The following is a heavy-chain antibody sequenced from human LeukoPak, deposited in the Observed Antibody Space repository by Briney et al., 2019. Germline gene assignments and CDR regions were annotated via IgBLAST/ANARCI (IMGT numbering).Heavy chain of an antibody. J-gene: IGHJ6*04. Sequence: GGSLRLSCAASGFTFSSYWMSWVRQAPGKGLEWVAYIKQDGSEKYYVDSVKGRFTISRDNAKNSLYLQMNSLRAEDTAVYYCARDLVVVPAAHYYYYYGMDVWGKGTTVTVSS. CDR1: GFTFSSYW. V-gene: IGHV3-7*03. CDR3: ARDLVVVPAAHYYYYYGMDV. D-gene: IGHD2-2*01. CDR2: IKQDGSEK.